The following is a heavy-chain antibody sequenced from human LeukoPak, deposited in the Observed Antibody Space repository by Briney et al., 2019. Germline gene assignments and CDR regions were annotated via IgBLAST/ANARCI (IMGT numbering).Heavy chain of an antibody. V-gene: IGHV3-23*01. CDR2: IRSSGITT. CDR3: AKGCGGNCYPPSY. CDR1: GFSFDNYA. J-gene: IGHJ4*02. Sequence: GGSLRLSCAASGFSFDNYAMSWVRQAPGKGLEWVSGIRSSGITTYYADSVKGRFTISRDNSKNTLYLQMNSLRAEDTAVYYCAKGCGGNCYPPSYWGQGTLVTVSS. D-gene: IGHD2-15*01.